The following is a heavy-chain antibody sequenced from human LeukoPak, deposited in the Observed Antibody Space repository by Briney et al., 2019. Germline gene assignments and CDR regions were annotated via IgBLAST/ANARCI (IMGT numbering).Heavy chain of an antibody. CDR1: GFSFNDYA. Sequence: GGSLRLSCAASGFSFNDYAMSWVRQAPGKGLEWVSVVYTDARTDYEDSVKGRFTISRDNNKNTLYLQMNSLTAEDTAVYYCARGRPNFYFDYWGQGTLVTVSS. CDR3: ARGRPNFYFDY. J-gene: IGHJ4*02. V-gene: IGHV3-53*01. CDR2: VYTDART. D-gene: IGHD3-10*01.